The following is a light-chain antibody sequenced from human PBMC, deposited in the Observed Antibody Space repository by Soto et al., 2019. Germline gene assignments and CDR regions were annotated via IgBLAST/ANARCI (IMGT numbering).Light chain of an antibody. J-gene: IGLJ7*01. CDR1: RSNIGSAI. V-gene: IGLV1-47*01. CDR3: VAWDDNLSSRV. CDR2: MNN. Sequence: QSVLTQPPSASGTPGQRVTISCIGSRSNIGSAIVHWYQQIPGTAPKHLIYMNNQRPSGVPDRFSGSKSGTSASLVITGLRPEDEADYYCVAWDDNLSSRVFGGGTQLTVL.